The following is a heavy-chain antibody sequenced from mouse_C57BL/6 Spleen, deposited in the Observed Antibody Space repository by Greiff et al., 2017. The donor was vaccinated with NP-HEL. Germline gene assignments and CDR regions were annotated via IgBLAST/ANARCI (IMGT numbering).Heavy chain of an antibody. CDR2: IYPGSGST. J-gene: IGHJ2*01. D-gene: IGHD1-1*01. CDR3: ARSITTVVAPYYFDY. CDR1: GYTFTSYW. V-gene: IGHV1-55*01. Sequence: VKLQQPGAELVKPGASVKMSCKASGYTFTSYWITWVKQRPGQGLEWIGDIYPGSGSTNYNEKFKSKATLTVDTSSSTAYMQLSSLTSEDSAVYYCARSITTVVAPYYFDYWGQGTTLTVSS.